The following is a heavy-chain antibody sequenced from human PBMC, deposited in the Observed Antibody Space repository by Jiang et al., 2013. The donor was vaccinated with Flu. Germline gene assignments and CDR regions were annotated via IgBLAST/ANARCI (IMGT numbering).Heavy chain of an antibody. J-gene: IGHJ5*02. CDR3: AGTQWERYDSSGYYWFDP. CDR2: IYHSGST. Sequence: KGLEWIGSIYHSGSTYYNPSLKSRVTISVDTSKNQFSLKLSSVTAADTAVYYCAGTQWERYDSSGYYWFDPWGQGTLVTVSS. D-gene: IGHD3-22*01. V-gene: IGHV4-38-2*01.